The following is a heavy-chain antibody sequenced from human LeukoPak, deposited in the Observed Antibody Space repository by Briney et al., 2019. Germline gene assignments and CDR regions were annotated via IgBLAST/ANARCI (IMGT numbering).Heavy chain of an antibody. Sequence: SVTLSLTCAVYGGSFSGYYWSWIRQPPGKGLEWIGEINHSGSTNYNPSLKSRVTISVDTSNKQFSLKLSSVTAADTAVYYCARDFIAGRPFDYWGQGTLVT. CDR1: GGSFSGYY. V-gene: IGHV4-34*01. CDR2: INHSGST. CDR3: ARDFIAGRPFDY. J-gene: IGHJ4*01. D-gene: IGHD6-6*01.